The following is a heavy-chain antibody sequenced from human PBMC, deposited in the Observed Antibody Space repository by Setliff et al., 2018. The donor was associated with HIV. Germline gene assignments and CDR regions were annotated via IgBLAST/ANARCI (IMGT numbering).Heavy chain of an antibody. V-gene: IGHV4-39*07. Sequence: PSETLSLTCTVSGGSISSSSYYWGWIRQPPGKGLEWTGSIYYSGSTYYNSSLKSRVTMSVDTSKNQFSLRLTSVTAADTAVYYCARDPVITMMVGPKFYFDYWGQGILVTVSS. CDR3: ARDPVITMMVGPKFYFDY. CDR2: IYYSGST. D-gene: IGHD3-22*01. CDR1: GGSISSSSYY. J-gene: IGHJ4*02.